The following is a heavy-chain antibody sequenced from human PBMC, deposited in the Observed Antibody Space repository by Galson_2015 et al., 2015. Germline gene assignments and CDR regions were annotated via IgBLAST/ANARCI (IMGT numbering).Heavy chain of an antibody. Sequence: SLRLSCAASGFTFSSYAMHWVRQAPGKGLEWVAVISYDGSNKYHADSVKGRFTISRDNSKNTLYLQMNSLRAEDTAVYYCARDGYSSSLYHYFDYWGQGTLVTVSS. CDR3: ARDGYSSSLYHYFDY. CDR1: GFTFSSYA. CDR2: ISYDGSNK. J-gene: IGHJ4*02. D-gene: IGHD6-6*01. V-gene: IGHV3-30-3*01.